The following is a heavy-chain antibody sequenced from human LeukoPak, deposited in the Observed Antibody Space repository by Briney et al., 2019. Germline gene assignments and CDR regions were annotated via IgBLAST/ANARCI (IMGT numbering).Heavy chain of an antibody. CDR3: ARHYVAVTTSGGLFDP. D-gene: IGHD4-17*01. CDR2: IYPSRST. V-gene: IGHV4-39*01. CDR1: GGSISRSTYH. J-gene: IGHJ5*02. Sequence: SETLSLTCSVSGGSISRSTYHWRWIRQPPGKGLEWIGSIYPSRSTYYNPSLNSRVTISVDTSKNQFSLKLSSVTAADTAVYLCARHYVAVTTSGGLFDPWGQGTLVTVSS.